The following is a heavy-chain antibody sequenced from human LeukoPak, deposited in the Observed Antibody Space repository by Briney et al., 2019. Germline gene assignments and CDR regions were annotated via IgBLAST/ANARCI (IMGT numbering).Heavy chain of an antibody. V-gene: IGHV7-4-1*02. CDR2: INTNTGNP. D-gene: IGHD4-17*01. J-gene: IGHJ4*02. CDR3: AGSNNDGDYLGVGFDY. CDR1: GYTFSSYA. Sequence: GASVKVSCKASGYTFSSYAMNWVRQAPGQGLEWMRWINTNTGNPTYAQGFTGRFVFSLDTSVSTAYLQISSLQAEDTAVYYCAGSNNDGDYLGVGFDYWGQGTLVTVSS.